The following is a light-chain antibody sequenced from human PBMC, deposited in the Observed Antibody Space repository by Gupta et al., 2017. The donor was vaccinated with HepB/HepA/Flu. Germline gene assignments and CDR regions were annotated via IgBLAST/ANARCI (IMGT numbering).Light chain of an antibody. Sequence: DIQMTQSPASLSASVGDRVTITCRASQSISTSLNWYQQKPGKAPNLLIYAASNLQRDVPSRFSGSGSVTHFTLTIIRLQPDDFSTYYFQQSDSNPRTFGQGTKVDIK. J-gene: IGKJ1*01. CDR3: QQSDSNPRT. V-gene: IGKV1-39*01. CDR2: AAS. CDR1: QSISTS.